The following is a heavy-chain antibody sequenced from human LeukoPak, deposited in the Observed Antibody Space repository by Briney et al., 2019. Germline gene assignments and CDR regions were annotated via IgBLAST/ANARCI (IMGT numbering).Heavy chain of an antibody. D-gene: IGHD3-22*01. CDR1: GFTFTSYS. J-gene: IGHJ5*02. CDR2: ISRSSSTI. CDR3: ARDRGASYYYDSSGPNWFDP. V-gene: IGHV3-48*04. Sequence: GGSLRLSSAASGFTFTSYSMIWVRQAPGKGLEWVSYISRSSSTIYYADSVKGRFTISRDNAMNSLYLQMNSLRAEDTAIYYCARDRGASYYYDSSGPNWFDPWGQGTLVTVSS.